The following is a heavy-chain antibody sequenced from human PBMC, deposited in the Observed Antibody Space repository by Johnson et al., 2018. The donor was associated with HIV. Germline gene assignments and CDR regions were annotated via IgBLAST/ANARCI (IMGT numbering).Heavy chain of an antibody. V-gene: IGHV3-20*04. Sequence: VQLVESGGGVVRPGGSLRLSCAAFGFTFDDYGMSWVRQAPEKGLEWVSGINWNGDSTDYADSVEGRFTVSRDNSKNTLHLQMNSLRAEDTAVYYCAKDGGSYGGAFDIWGQGTMVTVSS. CDR3: AKDGGSYGGAFDI. J-gene: IGHJ3*02. CDR1: GFTFDDYG. D-gene: IGHD1-26*01. CDR2: INWNGDST.